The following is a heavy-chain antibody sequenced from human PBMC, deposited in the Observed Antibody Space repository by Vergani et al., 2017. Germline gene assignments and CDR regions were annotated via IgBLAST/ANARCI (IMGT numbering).Heavy chain of an antibody. J-gene: IGHJ6*03. Sequence: QVQLVESGGGLVKPGGSLRLSCAASGFTFSDYYMSWIRQAPGKGLEWVSYISSSGSTIYYADSVKGRFTISMDNAKNSQYLQMNSTRAEDTAVYYCARDLKDIVGATHYYYIDVWGKGTTVTVSS. D-gene: IGHD1-26*01. CDR1: GFTFSDYY. V-gene: IGHV3-11*01. CDR2: ISSSGSTI. CDR3: ARDLKDIVGATHYYYIDV.